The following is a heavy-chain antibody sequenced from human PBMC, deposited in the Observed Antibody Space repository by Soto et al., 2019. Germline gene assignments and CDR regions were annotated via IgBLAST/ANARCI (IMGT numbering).Heavy chain of an antibody. CDR3: ARVSWREKYGMDV. CDR2: ITISGNTV. V-gene: IGHV3-11*01. CDR1: GFPFSDSY. J-gene: IGHJ6*02. Sequence: GSLRLSCAASGFPFSDSYMSWIRQAPGKGLEWISYITISGNTVYYADSLKGRFTISRDNAKNSLYLQMNRLRAEDTAVYYCARVSWREKYGMDVWGQGTTVTVS.